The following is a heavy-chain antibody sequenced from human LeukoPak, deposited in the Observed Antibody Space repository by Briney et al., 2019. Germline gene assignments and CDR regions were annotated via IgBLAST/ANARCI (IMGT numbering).Heavy chain of an antibody. CDR3: ARAEYFDL. V-gene: IGHV4-59*08. Sequence: SETLSLTCTVPGGSISSYYWNWIRQPPGKGLEWIGYIHYSGSTNYNPPLKSRVTISVDASKNQFSLKLSSVTAADTAVYYCARAEYFDLWGQGTLVTVSS. J-gene: IGHJ4*02. CDR2: IHYSGST. CDR1: GGSISSYY.